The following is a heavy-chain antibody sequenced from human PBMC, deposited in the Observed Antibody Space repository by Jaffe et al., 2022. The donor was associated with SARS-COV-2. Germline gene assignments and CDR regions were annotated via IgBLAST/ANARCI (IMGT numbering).Heavy chain of an antibody. CDR2: IYYSGST. V-gene: IGHV4-30-4*01. CDR3: ASLARDCSGGSCYSGAVY. J-gene: IGHJ4*02. D-gene: IGHD2-15*01. Sequence: QVQLQESGPGLVKPSQTLSLTCTVSGGSISSGDYYWSWIRQPPGKGLEWIGYIYYSGSTYYNPSLKSRVTISVDTSKNQFSLKLSSVTAADTAVYYCASLARDCSGGSCYSGAVYWGQGTLVTVSS. CDR1: GGSISSGDYY.